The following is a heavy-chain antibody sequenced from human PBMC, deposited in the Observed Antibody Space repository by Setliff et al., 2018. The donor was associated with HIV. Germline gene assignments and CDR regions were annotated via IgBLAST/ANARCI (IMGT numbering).Heavy chain of an antibody. CDR1: GGFISSSSYY. D-gene: IGHD3-10*01. V-gene: IGHV4-39*01. J-gene: IGHJ4*02. CDR3: ARHFPSISLFFGDPGPFDR. CDR2: IFNDGRT. Sequence: SETLSLTCTVSGGFISSSSYYWGWIRQPPGKGLEWIGSIFNDGRTYYNPSLKSRITIPMDTSTNQFSLKLSPVTAADTAVYFCARHFPSISLFFGDPGPFDRWGQGALVTVSS.